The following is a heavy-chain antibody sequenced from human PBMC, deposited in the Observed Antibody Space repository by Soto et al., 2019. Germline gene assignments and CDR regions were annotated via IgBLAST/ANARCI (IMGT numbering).Heavy chain of an antibody. CDR2: IKSKTDGGTT. CDR1: GFTFSNAW. Sequence: GGSLRLSCAASGFTFSNAWMSWVRQAPGKGLEWVGRIKSKTDGGTTDYAAPVKGRFTISRDDSKNTLYLQMNSLKTEDTAVYYCTAPLYSSSWYRLYYFDYWGQGTLVTVSS. V-gene: IGHV3-15*01. J-gene: IGHJ4*02. D-gene: IGHD6-13*01. CDR3: TAPLYSSSWYRLYYFDY.